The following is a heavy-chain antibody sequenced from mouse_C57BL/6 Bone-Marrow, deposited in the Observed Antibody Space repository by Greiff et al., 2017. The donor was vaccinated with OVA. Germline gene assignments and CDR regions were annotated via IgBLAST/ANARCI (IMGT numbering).Heavy chain of an antibody. Sequence: QVQLKQPGAELVRPGSSVKLSCKASGYTFTSYWMHWVKQRPIQGLEWIGNIDPSDSETHYNQKFKDKATLTVDKSSSTAYMQLSSLTSEDSAVYYGARSIYYDYDDAMDYWGQGTSVTVSA. V-gene: IGHV1-52*01. CDR1: GYTFTSYW. J-gene: IGHJ4*01. CDR3: ARSIYYDYDDAMDY. D-gene: IGHD2-4*01. CDR2: IDPSDSET.